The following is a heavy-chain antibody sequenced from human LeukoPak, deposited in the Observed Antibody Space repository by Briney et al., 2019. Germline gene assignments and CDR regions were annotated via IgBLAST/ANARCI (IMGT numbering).Heavy chain of an antibody. D-gene: IGHD3-10*01. CDR1: GGSFSGYY. Sequence: RSSETLSLTCAVYGGSFSGYYWSWIRQPPGKGLEWIGEINHSGSTNYNPSLKSRVTISVDTSKNQFSLKLSSVTAADTAVYYCARLPFTMELYGAFDIWGQGTMVTVSS. J-gene: IGHJ3*02. V-gene: IGHV4-34*01. CDR2: INHSGST. CDR3: ARLPFTMELYGAFDI.